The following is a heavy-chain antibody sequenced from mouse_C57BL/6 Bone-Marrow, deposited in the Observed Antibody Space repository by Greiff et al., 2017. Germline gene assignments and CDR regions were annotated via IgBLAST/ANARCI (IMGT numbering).Heavy chain of an antibody. CDR3: TRKDDGYLFAY. Sequence: VMLVESGGGLVQPGGSMKLSCAASGFTFSDAWMDWVRQSPEKGLEWVAEIRNKANNHATYYAESVTGRFTISRDDSKSSVYLQMNSLRAEDTGIYYCTRKDDGYLFAYWGQGTLVTVSA. V-gene: IGHV6-6*01. CDR2: IRNKANNHAT. CDR1: GFTFSDAW. D-gene: IGHD2-3*01. J-gene: IGHJ3*01.